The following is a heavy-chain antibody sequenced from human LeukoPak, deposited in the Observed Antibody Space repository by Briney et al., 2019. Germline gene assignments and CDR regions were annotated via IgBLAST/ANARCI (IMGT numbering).Heavy chain of an antibody. V-gene: IGHV1-18*01. Sequence: ASVKVSCKASGYTFTSYGISWVRQAPGQGLEWMGWISAYNGNTNYAQKLQGRVTMTIDTSTSTAYMELRSLRSDDTAVYYCARGAAAGNYYYYYYMDVWGKGTTVTISS. CDR1: GYTFTSYG. CDR2: ISAYNGNT. J-gene: IGHJ6*03. CDR3: ARGAAAGNYYYYYYMDV. D-gene: IGHD6-13*01.